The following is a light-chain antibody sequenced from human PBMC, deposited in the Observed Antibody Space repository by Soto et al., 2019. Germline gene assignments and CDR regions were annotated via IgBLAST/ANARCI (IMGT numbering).Light chain of an antibody. J-gene: IGKJ3*01. CDR3: QQLNNFVT. V-gene: IGKV1-9*01. CDR1: QTVSPY. CDR2: DAS. Sequence: DIQLTQSPSFLSASVGDRVTITCRASQTVSPYLVWYQQKPGKAPKVLITDASTLQSGVPSRFSGSGFGTEFTLTIRGLQPEDVATYYCQQLNNFVTFGPGTKVNI.